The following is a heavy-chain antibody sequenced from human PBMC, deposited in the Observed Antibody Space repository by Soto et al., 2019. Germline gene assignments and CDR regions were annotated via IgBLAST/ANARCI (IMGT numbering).Heavy chain of an antibody. V-gene: IGHV4-34*01. D-gene: IGHD6-13*01. Sequence: QVQLQQWGAGLLKPSETLSLTCAVYGGSFSGYYWSWIRQPPGKGLEWIGEINHSGSTNYNPSLKSRVTISVDTSKNQFSLKLSSGTAADTAVYYCASRIAASRYRDYWGQGTLVTVSS. CDR3: ASRIAASRYRDY. CDR2: INHSGST. J-gene: IGHJ4*02. CDR1: GGSFSGYY.